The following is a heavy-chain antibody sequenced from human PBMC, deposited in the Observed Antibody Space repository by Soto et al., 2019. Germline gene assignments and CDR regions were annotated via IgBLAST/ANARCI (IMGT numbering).Heavy chain of an antibody. CDR2: INHSGSA. Sequence: SETLSLTCDVYGGSFSDYIWTWIRQTPGKGLKWIGQINHSGSANYNPSLKSRVTISVHTSSSQFSLELSSVTAADTAVYYCARCLISGSHYSGGWYYFDSWGQGTQVTVSS. CDR3: ARCLISGSHYSGGWYYFDS. CDR1: GGSFSDYI. J-gene: IGHJ4*02. D-gene: IGHD1-26*01. V-gene: IGHV4-34*01.